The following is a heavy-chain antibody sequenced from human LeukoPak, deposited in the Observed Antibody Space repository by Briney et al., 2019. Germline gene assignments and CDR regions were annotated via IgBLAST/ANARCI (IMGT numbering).Heavy chain of an antibody. CDR2: ISTSSSTI. CDR1: GFTFSDYS. CDR3: ARERITMID. V-gene: IGHV3-48*01. D-gene: IGHD3-22*01. J-gene: IGHJ4*02. Sequence: GGSLRLSCVASGFTFSDYSMNWVRQAPGKGLEWVSYISTSSSTISYADSVKGRFSISRDNAKNSLYLQMNSLRAEDTAVYYCARERITMIDWGQGTLVTVSS.